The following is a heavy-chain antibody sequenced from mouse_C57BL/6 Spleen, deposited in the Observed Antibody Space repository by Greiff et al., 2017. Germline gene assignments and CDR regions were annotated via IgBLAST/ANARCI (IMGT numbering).Heavy chain of an antibody. J-gene: IGHJ1*03. CDR1: GYAFSSSW. V-gene: IGHV1-82*01. CDR2: IYPGDGDT. CDR3: ARDYYGSSYGYWYFDG. Sequence: QVQLQQSGPELVKPGASVKISCKASGYAFSSSWMNWVKQRPGKGLEWIGRIYPGDGDTNYNGKFKGKATLTADKSSSTAYMQLSSLTSEDSAVSFCARDYYGSSYGYWYFDGWGTGTTVTVAS. D-gene: IGHD1-1*01.